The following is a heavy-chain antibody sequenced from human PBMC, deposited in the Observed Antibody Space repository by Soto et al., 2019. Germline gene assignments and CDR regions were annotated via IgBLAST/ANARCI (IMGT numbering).Heavy chain of an antibody. CDR1: GGSFSGYY. V-gene: IGHV4-34*01. Sequence: SDTLSLTCAVYGGSFSGYYWTWIRQPPGTGLEWIGEINHSGSTNYNPSLKSRVTISVDTSKNQFSLKLSSVTAADTAVYYCARLNGYCVSTGCHGYYGMDVWGQGTTVT. D-gene: IGHD2-2*03. CDR3: ARLNGYCVSTGCHGYYGMDV. CDR2: INHSGST. J-gene: IGHJ6*02.